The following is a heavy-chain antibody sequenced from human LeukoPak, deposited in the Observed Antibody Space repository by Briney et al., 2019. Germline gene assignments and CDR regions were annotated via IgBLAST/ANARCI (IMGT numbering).Heavy chain of an antibody. CDR3: ARPTTVTTISADAFDI. J-gene: IGHJ3*02. CDR2: ISSDSSYI. D-gene: IGHD4-17*01. V-gene: IGHV3-21*01. CDR1: GFNFNTYT. Sequence: GGSLRLSCAASGFNFNTYTMNRVRQAPGKGLEWVSSISSDSSYIYYADAVHGRFTVSRDNAKYSLYLQMNSLRAEDSSVYYCARPTTVTTISADAFDIWGQGTMVTVSS.